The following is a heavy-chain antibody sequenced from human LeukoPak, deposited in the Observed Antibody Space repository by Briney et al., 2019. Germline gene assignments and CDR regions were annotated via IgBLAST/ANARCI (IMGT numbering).Heavy chain of an antibody. J-gene: IGHJ6*03. CDR1: GGSISSSSYY. D-gene: IGHD3-9*01. V-gene: IGHV4-39*07. CDR2: IYYSGST. Sequence: SETLSLTCTVSGGSISSSSYYWGWIRQPPGKGLEWIGSIYYSGSTYYNPSLKSRVTISVDTSKNQFSLKLSSVTAADTAVYYCARDEPYYDILTGYSYYMDVWGKGTTVTISS. CDR3: ARDEPYYDILTGYSYYMDV.